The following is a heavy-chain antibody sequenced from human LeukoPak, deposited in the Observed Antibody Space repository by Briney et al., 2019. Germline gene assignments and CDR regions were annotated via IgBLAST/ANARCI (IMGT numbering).Heavy chain of an antibody. Sequence: GESLKISCKGFGYRFASYWIGWVRQMPGKGLEWMGIIYPGDSDTRYSPSFQGQVTISADKSISTAYLQWSSLKASDTAMYFCASQNSGSFDYWGQGTLVTVSS. V-gene: IGHV5-51*01. D-gene: IGHD1-26*01. CDR2: IYPGDSDT. CDR3: ASQNSGSFDY. CDR1: GYRFASYW. J-gene: IGHJ4*02.